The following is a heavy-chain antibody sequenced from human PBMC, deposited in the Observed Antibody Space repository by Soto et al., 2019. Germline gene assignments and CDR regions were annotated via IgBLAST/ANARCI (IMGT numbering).Heavy chain of an antibody. CDR3: ARGGYYDTSGYYSTSYYFDY. J-gene: IGHJ4*02. Sequence: QVQLVESGGGVVQPGRSLRLSCEASGFTFSSYAMHWVRQAPGKGLEWVAVIWYDGSNKYYADSVKGRFTISRGTSKDTLYLQMNSLRAEDTSVYHCARGGYYDTSGYYSTSYYFDYWGQGTLVTVSS. CDR1: GFTFSSYA. V-gene: IGHV3-33*01. CDR2: IWYDGSNK. D-gene: IGHD3-22*01.